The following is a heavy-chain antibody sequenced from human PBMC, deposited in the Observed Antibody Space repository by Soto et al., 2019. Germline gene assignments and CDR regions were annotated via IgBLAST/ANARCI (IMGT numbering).Heavy chain of an antibody. D-gene: IGHD3-22*01. CDR1: GFSLSTSGVG. Sequence: QITLKESGPTLVKPTQTLTLTCTFSGFSLSTSGVGVGWIRQPPGKALEWLTLIYWDEDKRYSPSLKSRLTITKDNSKNLVVLTMTNKDPVDTGTYYCAHRSPRLETYYYDSSGYYTQRDYFDYWGQGTLVTVSS. V-gene: IGHV2-5*02. CDR3: AHRSPRLETYYYDSSGYYTQRDYFDY. CDR2: IYWDEDK. J-gene: IGHJ4*02.